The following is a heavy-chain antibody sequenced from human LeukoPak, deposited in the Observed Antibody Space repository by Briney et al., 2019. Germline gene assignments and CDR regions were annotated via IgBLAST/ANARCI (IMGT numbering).Heavy chain of an antibody. J-gene: IGHJ5*02. CDR1: GGSVSSGSYY. D-gene: IGHD4-17*01. Sequence: TSETLSLTCTVSGGSVSSGSYYWSWIRQPPGKGFEWIGYFYYSGSTNYNPSLKSRVTISVNTSKNQFSLKLSSVTAADMAMYYCARDYGNNWFDPWGQGTLVTVSA. V-gene: IGHV4-61*01. CDR2: FYYSGST. CDR3: ARDYGNNWFDP.